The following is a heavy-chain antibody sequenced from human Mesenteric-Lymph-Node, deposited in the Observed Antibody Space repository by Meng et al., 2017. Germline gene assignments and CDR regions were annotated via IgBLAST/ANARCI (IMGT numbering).Heavy chain of an antibody. CDR1: AGSISSGRPY. CDR3: ARHDGGYGDYFDH. V-gene: IGHV4-39*01. Sequence: PHLPEPGPGLVKPSETLSLTSTVSAGSISSGRPYWGWLRQPPGKGLEWIGRFYYSGSTYYNPSLRSRVTMSLDTSKNQFSLKLSSVTATDTAVYYCARHDGGYGDYFDHWGQGTLVTVSS. D-gene: IGHD5-12*01. J-gene: IGHJ4*02. CDR2: FYYSGST.